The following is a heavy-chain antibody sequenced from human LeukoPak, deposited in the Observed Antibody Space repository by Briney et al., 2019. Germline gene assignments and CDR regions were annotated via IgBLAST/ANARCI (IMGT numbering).Heavy chain of an antibody. CDR3: ARGRSIAAPYYFGY. J-gene: IGHJ4*02. CDR1: GGTFSSYA. D-gene: IGHD6-6*01. V-gene: IGHV1-69*05. Sequence: SVKVSCKASGGTFSSYAISWVRQAPGQGLELMGGIIPIFGTANYAQKFQGRVTTTTDESTSTAYMELSSLRSEDTAVYYCARGRSIAAPYYFGYWGQGTLVTVSS. CDR2: IIPIFGTA.